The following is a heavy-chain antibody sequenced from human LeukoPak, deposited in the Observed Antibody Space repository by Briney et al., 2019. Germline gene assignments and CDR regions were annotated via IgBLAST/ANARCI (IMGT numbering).Heavy chain of an antibody. CDR2: INHSGST. CDR3: ARGRRTIFGVVIGLISSKFAY. J-gene: IGHJ4*02. D-gene: IGHD3-3*01. V-gene: IGHV4-34*01. CDR1: GGSFSGYY. Sequence: PSETLSLTCAVYGGSFSGYYWSWIRQPPGKGLEWIGEINHSGSTNYNPSLKSRVTISVDTSKNQFSLKLSSVTAADTAVYYCARGRRTIFGVVIGLISSKFAYWGQGTLVTVYS.